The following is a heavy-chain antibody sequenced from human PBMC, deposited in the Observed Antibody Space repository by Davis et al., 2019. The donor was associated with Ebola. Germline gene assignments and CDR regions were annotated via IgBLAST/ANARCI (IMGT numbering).Heavy chain of an antibody. J-gene: IGHJ6*02. CDR2: VYHGGYT. D-gene: IGHD6-25*01. CDR3: ARRRRLRIIYYYYGMDV. CDR1: GASISTSYY. V-gene: IGHV4-39*01. Sequence: SEPLSLTCSLPGASISTSYYWPWIRQSPGQGLEWIGSVYHGGYTYYNPSLKSRVTISVDTSKNQFSLKLSSVTAADTAVYYCARRRRLRIIYYYYGMDVWGQGTTVTVSS.